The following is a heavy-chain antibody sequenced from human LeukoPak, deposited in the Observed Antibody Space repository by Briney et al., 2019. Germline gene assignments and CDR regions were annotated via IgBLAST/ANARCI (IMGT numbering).Heavy chain of an antibody. V-gene: IGHV3-30-3*01. J-gene: IGHJ4*02. D-gene: IGHD3-10*01. Sequence: GSLGLSCAASGFTFRNYVIHWVRQAPGKGLEWVAVTSSDLNVKLYADSVKGRFTISRDNSRGTLYLQMNSLRPEDTAIYYCAREGYYGSGSPPSLYFDYWGQGTLVTVSS. CDR1: GFTFRNYV. CDR2: TSSDLNVK. CDR3: AREGYYGSGSPPSLYFDY.